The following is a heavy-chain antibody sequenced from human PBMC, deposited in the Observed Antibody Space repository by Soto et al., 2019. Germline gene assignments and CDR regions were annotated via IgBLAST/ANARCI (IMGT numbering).Heavy chain of an antibody. CDR3: AREELSSGYYYGNYYFDY. V-gene: IGHV1-3*01. CDR2: INAGNGNT. CDR1: GYTFTSYA. D-gene: IGHD3-22*01. J-gene: IGHJ4*02. Sequence: ASVKVSCKASGYTFTSYAMHLVRQAPGQRLEWMGWINAGNGNTKYSQKFQGRVTITRDTSASTAYMELSSLRSEDTAVYYCAREELSSGYYYGNYYFDYWGQGTLVTVSS.